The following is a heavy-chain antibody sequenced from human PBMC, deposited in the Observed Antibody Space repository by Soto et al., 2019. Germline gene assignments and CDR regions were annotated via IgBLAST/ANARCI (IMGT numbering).Heavy chain of an antibody. Sequence: PGDSLKISCKGPGYGFSSYWITWVRQLPGQGLEWMGRIDPSDSYTNYNPSFQGHVTISVDKSISTAYLQWNSLNASDSAMYYCARQVQTSREHYYGINIWGQGTAVAVS. V-gene: IGHV5-10-1*01. CDR1: GYGFSSYW. CDR2: IDPSDSYT. J-gene: IGHJ6*02. CDR3: ARQVQTSREHYYGINI.